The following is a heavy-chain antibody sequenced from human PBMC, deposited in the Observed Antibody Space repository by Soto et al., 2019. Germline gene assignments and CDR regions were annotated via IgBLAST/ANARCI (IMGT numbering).Heavy chain of an antibody. CDR3: ARDFPTTETLAFDR. V-gene: IGHV1-18*01. Sequence: QVLLVQSGSEVKKAGASVKVSCKASGYGFTSYGINWVRQAPGQGLEGMGWISPYNGETKGQQAFHGRVTLTTDTSTNTAYMELTSLRSDDTAVYFCARDFPTTETLAFDRWGQGTLVTVSA. J-gene: IGHJ4*02. CDR2: ISPYNGET. D-gene: IGHD4-17*01. CDR1: GYGFTSYG.